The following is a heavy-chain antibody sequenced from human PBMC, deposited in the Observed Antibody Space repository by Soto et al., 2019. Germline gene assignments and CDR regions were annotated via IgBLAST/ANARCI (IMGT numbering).Heavy chain of an antibody. D-gene: IGHD4-17*01. CDR2: ISSSSSTI. V-gene: IGHV3-48*01. CDR1: GFTFSSYS. J-gene: IGHJ4*02. Sequence: GGSLRLSCAASGFTFSSYSMNWVRQAPGKGLEWVSYISSSSSTIYYADSVKGRFTISRDNAKNSLYLQMNSLRAEDTAVYYCARDLHYGLLDYWGQGTLVTVSS. CDR3: ARDLHYGLLDY.